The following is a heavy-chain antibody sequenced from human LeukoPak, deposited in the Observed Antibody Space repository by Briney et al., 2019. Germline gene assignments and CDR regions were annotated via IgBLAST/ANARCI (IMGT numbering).Heavy chain of an antibody. Sequence: AGGSLRLSCAASGFTFCDYYMSWIRQAPGKGLEWVSYISSSGSTIYYADSVKGRFTISRDNAKNSLYLQMNSLRAEDTAVYYCARESSGWYTVGYFDYWGQGTLDTVSS. CDR2: ISSSGSTI. V-gene: IGHV3-11*01. D-gene: IGHD6-19*01. J-gene: IGHJ4*02. CDR3: ARESSGWYTVGYFDY. CDR1: GFTFCDYY.